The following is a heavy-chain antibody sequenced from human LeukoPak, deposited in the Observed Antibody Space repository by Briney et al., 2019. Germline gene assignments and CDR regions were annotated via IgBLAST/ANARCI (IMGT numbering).Heavy chain of an antibody. CDR3: ARDCSNGVCYPRDY. J-gene: IGHJ4*02. CDR1: GYTLSGYG. CDR2: ITTYNGEK. Sequence: ASLKVVCTASGYTLSGYGVSWARQAPGHGLELMGWITTYNGEKKYSEKFQGRVTMTADTSTSTYYMEMTSLRTDDTAIYYCARDCSNGVCYPRDYWGQGTLVSVST. V-gene: IGHV1-18*01. D-gene: IGHD2-8*01.